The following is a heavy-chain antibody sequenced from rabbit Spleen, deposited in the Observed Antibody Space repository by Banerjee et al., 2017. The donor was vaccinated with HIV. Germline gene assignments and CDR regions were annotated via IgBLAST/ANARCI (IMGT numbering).Heavy chain of an antibody. CDR3: ARDAGTYDYIDVYFNL. V-gene: IGHV1S45*01. CDR2: IYTGNGKT. Sequence: QQQLEESGGGLVKPGGTLTLTCTASGFSFISDYDMCWVRQAPGKGLEWIGCIYTGNGKTYYAGWAKGRFTISKASSTTVTLQMTSLTAADTATYFCARDAGTYDYIDVYFNLWGQGTLVTVS. D-gene: IGHD4-2*01. J-gene: IGHJ4*01. CDR1: GFSFISDYD.